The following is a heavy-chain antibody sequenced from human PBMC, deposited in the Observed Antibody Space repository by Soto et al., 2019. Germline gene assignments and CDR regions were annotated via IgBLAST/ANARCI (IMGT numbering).Heavy chain of an antibody. V-gene: IGHV1-18*01. J-gene: IGHJ4*02. CDR1: GYTFTSYG. CDR3: ARGRYGDY. CDR2: ISAHNGNT. D-gene: IGHD1-1*01. Sequence: QVHLVQSGAEVKKPGASVKVSCKASGYTFTSYGITWVRQAPVQGLEWMGWISAHNGNTDYEQKLQGRVIVTRDTSTSTAYMELRSLRSDDTAVYYCARGRYGDYWGQGALVTVSS.